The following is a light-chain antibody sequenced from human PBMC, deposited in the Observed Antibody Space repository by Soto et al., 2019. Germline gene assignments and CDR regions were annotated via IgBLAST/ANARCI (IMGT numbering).Light chain of an antibody. Sequence: QSVLTQPRSASGSPGQSITISCTGTSSDVGGYNYVSWYQQHPAKAPKLIIFDVSKQPSGVPNRFSGSKSGNTASLTISGLRAEDEADYYCCSYVGRNTYVFGTGTKVTVL. CDR2: DVS. CDR3: CSYVGRNTYV. V-gene: IGLV2-11*01. CDR1: SSDVGGYNY. J-gene: IGLJ1*01.